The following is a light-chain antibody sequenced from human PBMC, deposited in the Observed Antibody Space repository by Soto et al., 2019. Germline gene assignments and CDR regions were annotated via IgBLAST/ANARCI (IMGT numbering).Light chain of an antibody. J-gene: IGKJ3*01. V-gene: IGKV1-39*01. Sequence: DIQMTQSPSSLSASVGDRVTITCRASQSISSYLNWYQQKPGKAPKLLIYAASSLQSGIPSRFSGSGSGTDFTLTISSLQPEDFAAYYCQQNYRTPYTFGPGTKVDIK. CDR1: QSISSY. CDR3: QQNYRTPYT. CDR2: AAS.